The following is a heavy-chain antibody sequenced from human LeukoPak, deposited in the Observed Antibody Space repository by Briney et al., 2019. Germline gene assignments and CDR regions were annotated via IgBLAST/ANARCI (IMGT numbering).Heavy chain of an antibody. J-gene: IGHJ4*02. Sequence: GGSLRLSCAASGFTFSSYGMHWVRQAPGKGLEWVSAISGSGGSTYYADSVKGRFTISRDNSKNTLYLQMNSLRAEDTAVYYCAKDSAVVVITGKTIDYWGQGTLVTVSS. V-gene: IGHV3-23*01. CDR3: AKDSAVVVITGKTIDY. CDR2: ISGSGGST. CDR1: GFTFSSYG. D-gene: IGHD3-22*01.